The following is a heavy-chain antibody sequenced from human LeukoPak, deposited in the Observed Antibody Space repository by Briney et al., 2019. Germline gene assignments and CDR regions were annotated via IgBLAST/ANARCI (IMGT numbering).Heavy chain of an antibody. Sequence: GGSLRLSCAASGFTFSSYAMSWVRQAPGKGLEWVSAISGSGGSTYHADSVKGQFTISRDNSKNTLYLQMNSLRAEDTAVYYCAKDRDDGSGTDYFDYWGQGTLVTVSS. CDR1: GFTFSSYA. D-gene: IGHD3-10*01. J-gene: IGHJ4*02. V-gene: IGHV3-23*01. CDR3: AKDRDDGSGTDYFDY. CDR2: ISGSGGST.